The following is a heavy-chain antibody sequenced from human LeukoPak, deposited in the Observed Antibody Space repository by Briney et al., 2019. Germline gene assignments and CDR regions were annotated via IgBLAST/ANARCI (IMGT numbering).Heavy chain of an antibody. V-gene: IGHV1-46*01. CDR3: ARALAVAGTRTLDY. CDR2: INPSGGST. Sequence: ASVKVSCKASGYTFTSYGISWVRQAPGQGLEWMGIINPSGGSTSYAQKFQGRVTMTRDTSTSTVYMELSSLRSEDTAVYYCARALAVAGTRTLDYWGQGTLVTVSS. J-gene: IGHJ4*02. CDR1: GYTFTSYG. D-gene: IGHD6-19*01.